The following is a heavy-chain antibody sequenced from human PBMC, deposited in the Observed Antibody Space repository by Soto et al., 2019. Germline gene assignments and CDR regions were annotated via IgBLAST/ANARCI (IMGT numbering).Heavy chain of an antibody. D-gene: IGHD2-15*01. CDR3: AREGGYCSGGSCYSGGY. CDR2: ISSSSSYI. J-gene: IGHJ4*02. Sequence: EVQLVESGGGLVKPGGSLRLSCAASGFTFSSYSMNWVRQAPGKGLEWVSSISSSSSYIYYADSVKGRFTISRDNAKNSLYLQMNSLRAEDTAVYYCAREGGYCSGGSCYSGGYWGQGTLVTVSS. CDR1: GFTFSSYS. V-gene: IGHV3-21*01.